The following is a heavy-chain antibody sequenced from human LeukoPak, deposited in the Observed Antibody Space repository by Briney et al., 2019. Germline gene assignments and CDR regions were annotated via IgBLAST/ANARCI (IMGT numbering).Heavy chain of an antibody. CDR1: GFTFSNYW. V-gene: IGHV3-74*01. Sequence: HPGGSLRLSCAASGFTFSNYWMHWVRQAPGKGLVWVSRINSDGINTSYADSVKGRFTISRDNAKNSLYLQMNSLRAEDTAVYYCARDSGFTMVRGAIDPWGQGTLVTVSS. CDR3: ARDSGFTMVRGAIDP. J-gene: IGHJ5*02. CDR2: INSDGINT. D-gene: IGHD3-10*01.